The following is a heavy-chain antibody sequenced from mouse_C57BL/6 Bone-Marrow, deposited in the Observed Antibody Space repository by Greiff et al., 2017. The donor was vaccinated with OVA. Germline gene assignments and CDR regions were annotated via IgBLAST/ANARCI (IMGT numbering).Heavy chain of an antibody. CDR1: GYSFTDYN. CDR3: ARGTLYYAMDY. V-gene: IGHV1-39*01. CDR2: INPNYGTT. D-gene: IGHD3-3*01. Sequence: VHVKQSGPELVKPGASVTISCKASGYSFTDYNMNWVKQSHGKSLEWIGVINPNYGTTSYNQKFKGKATLTVDQSSSTAYMQLNSLTSEDSAVYCCARGTLYYAMDYWGQGTSVTVSS. J-gene: IGHJ4*01.